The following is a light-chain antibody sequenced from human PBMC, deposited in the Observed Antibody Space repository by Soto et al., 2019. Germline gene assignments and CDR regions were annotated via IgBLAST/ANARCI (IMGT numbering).Light chain of an antibody. CDR2: GAS. J-gene: IGKJ3*01. Sequence: EIVMTQSPATLSVSPGERATLSCRASQSVSSNLAGYQQKPGQAPRLLIYGASTRATGIQARFSGSGSGTDFTLTISSVQSEDFAVSYCQQYNNWPFTFGPGPNMDIK. CDR3: QQYNNWPFT. V-gene: IGKV3-15*01. CDR1: QSVSSN.